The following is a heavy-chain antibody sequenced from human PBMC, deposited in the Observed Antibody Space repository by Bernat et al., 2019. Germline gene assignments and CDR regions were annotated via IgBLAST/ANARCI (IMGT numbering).Heavy chain of an antibody. CDR1: GFTFSSYA. CDR2: ISGSGGST. Sequence: EVQLLESGGGLVQPGGSLRLSCAASGFTFSSYAMSWVRQAPGKGLEWVSAISGSGGSTYYADSVKGRFTISRDNSKNTLYLQMNSLRAEDTAVYYCAKDEVGGYSYGFRFEYWGQGTLVTVSS. CDR3: AKDEVGGYSYGFRFEY. D-gene: IGHD5-18*01. V-gene: IGHV3-23*01. J-gene: IGHJ4*02.